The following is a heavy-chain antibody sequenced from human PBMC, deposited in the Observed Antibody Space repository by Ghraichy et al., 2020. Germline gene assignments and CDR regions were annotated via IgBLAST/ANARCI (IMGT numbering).Heavy chain of an antibody. V-gene: IGHV4-31*03. D-gene: IGHD3-22*01. CDR1: GGSISSGGYY. CDR3: ARDRYYYDSTYGMDV. J-gene: IGHJ6*02. Sequence: SETLSLTCTVSGGSISSGGYYWSWIRQHPGKGLEWIGYIYYSGSTYYNPSLKSRVTISVDTSKNQFSLKLSSVTAADTAVYYCARDRYYYDSTYGMDVWGQGTTVTVSS. CDR2: IYYSGST.